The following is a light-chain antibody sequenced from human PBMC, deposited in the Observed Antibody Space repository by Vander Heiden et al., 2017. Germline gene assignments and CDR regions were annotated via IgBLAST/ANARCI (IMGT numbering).Light chain of an antibody. CDR3: AAWDDSLNGYV. CDR2: SNN. J-gene: IGLJ1*01. CDR1: SSNIGSNT. Sequence: PGQRVTISCSGSSSNIGSNTVHWYQQLPGTAPKLLIYSNNQRPSGVPDRFSGSKSGTSASLAISGLQSEDEADYYCAAWDDSLNGYVFGTGTKVTVL. V-gene: IGLV1-44*01.